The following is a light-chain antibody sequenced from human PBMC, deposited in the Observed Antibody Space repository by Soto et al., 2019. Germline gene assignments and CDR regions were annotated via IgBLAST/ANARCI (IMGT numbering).Light chain of an antibody. Sequence: EIVMTQSPATLSVSPGERATLSCRASQSVSSNLAWYQQKPGQAPRLLIYGASTRATGIPARFSGSGSGTEFTLTISSLQSEDFAVYYCQQRSNWRWTFGQGTKVEIK. V-gene: IGKV3-15*01. CDR3: QQRSNWRWT. CDR1: QSVSSN. J-gene: IGKJ1*01. CDR2: GAS.